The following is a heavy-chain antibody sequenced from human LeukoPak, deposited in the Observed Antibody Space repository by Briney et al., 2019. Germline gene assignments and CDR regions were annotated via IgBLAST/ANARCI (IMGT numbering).Heavy chain of an antibody. CDR2: ISGSGGST. CDR1: GFIISSYA. J-gene: IGHJ4*02. Sequence: PGGSLRLSCTVSGFIISSYAWSWIRQAPGKGLEWVSAISGSGGSTYYADSVKGRFTIFRENSKNTLYLQMNSLRADDTAVYYCAKEFLVGPAAIQYWGQGTLVTVSS. CDR3: AKEFLVGPAAIQY. D-gene: IGHD2-2*01. V-gene: IGHV3-23*01.